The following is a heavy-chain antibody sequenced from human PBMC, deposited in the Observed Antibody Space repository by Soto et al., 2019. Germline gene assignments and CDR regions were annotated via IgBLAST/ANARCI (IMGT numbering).Heavy chain of an antibody. V-gene: IGHV3-30-3*01. J-gene: IGHJ5*02. CDR3: ARGGDCSGGSCYHSRYLYNWFDP. Sequence: GGSLRLSCAASGFTFSSYAMHWVRQAPGKGLEWVAVISYDGSNKYYADSVRGRFIISRDNSKNTLYLQMNSLRGEDTPVYYCARGGDCSGGSCYHSRYLYNWFDPWGQGTLVTVSS. D-gene: IGHD2-15*01. CDR1: GFTFSSYA. CDR2: ISYDGSNK.